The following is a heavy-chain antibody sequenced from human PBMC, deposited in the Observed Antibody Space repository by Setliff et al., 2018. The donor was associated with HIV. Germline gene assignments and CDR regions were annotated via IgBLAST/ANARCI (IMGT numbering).Heavy chain of an antibody. CDR3: ARQNSGWGVGLYYFDY. V-gene: IGHV4-39*01. J-gene: IGHJ4*02. CDR2: IYYSGSV. D-gene: IGHD6-19*01. Sequence: PSETLSLTCSVSGGSISSSSDYWVWIRQPPGKGLEWIGSIYYSGSVYYNPSLQSRVTISVDTPSNQFSLKLSSVTAADTALYYCARQNSGWGVGLYYFDYWGQGTLVTVPS. CDR1: GGSISSSSDY.